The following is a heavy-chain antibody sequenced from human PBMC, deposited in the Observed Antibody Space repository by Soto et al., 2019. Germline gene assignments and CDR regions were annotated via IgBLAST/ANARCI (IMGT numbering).Heavy chain of an antibody. Sequence: PSETLCLTCRLSGGSITGAYYWKWIRQHPGRGLELIGFIHYRGSTYYNASLKTRITISLDRSNNQFSLNLSTVTAADTAVYYCSTVGNSFRSDVWGQGTPVTVSS. V-gene: IGHV4-31*03. CDR2: IHYRGST. CDR1: GGSITGAYY. D-gene: IGHD3-16*02. J-gene: IGHJ6*02. CDR3: STVGNSFRSDV.